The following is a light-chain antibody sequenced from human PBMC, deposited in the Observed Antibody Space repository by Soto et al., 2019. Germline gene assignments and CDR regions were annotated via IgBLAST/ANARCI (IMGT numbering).Light chain of an antibody. CDR1: QSVLYSSTDKNY. Sequence: DIVLTQSPDSLAVSLGERATINCKSSQSVLYSSTDKNYLAWYQQKPGQPPKLLIYWASARESGAPDRFSGSGCGTDFTLTISSLQAEDVAIYYCQQYYSLPRTFGQGTKVEVK. V-gene: IGKV4-1*01. J-gene: IGKJ1*01. CDR2: WAS. CDR3: QQYYSLPRT.